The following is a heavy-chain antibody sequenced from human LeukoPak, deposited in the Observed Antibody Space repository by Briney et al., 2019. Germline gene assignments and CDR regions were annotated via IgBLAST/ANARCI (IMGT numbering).Heavy chain of an antibody. CDR2: IYFSGST. Sequence: PSETLSLTCAVSGGSITSHYWNWIRQPPGKELEWLGYIYFSGSTDYNPSLKGRVTISVDTSKNQFSLNLNSVTAADTAVYYCARERGAGGFDFWGQGALVTVSS. J-gene: IGHJ4*02. D-gene: IGHD4/OR15-4a*01. CDR1: GGSITSHY. CDR3: ARERGAGGFDF. V-gene: IGHV4-59*11.